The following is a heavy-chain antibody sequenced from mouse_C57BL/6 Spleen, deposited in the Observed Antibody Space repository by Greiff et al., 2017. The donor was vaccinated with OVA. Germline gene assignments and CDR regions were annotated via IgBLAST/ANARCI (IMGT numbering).Heavy chain of an antibody. Sequence: QVQLQQPGAELVRPGSSVKLSCKASGYTFTSYWMDWVKQRPGQGLEWIGNIYPSDSETHYNQKFKDKATLTVDKSSSTAYMQLSSLTSEDSAVYYCARGKDGSSSWGTGTTVTVSS. D-gene: IGHD1-1*01. CDR1: GYTFTSYW. CDR2: IYPSDSET. V-gene: IGHV1-61*01. J-gene: IGHJ1*03. CDR3: ARGKDGSSS.